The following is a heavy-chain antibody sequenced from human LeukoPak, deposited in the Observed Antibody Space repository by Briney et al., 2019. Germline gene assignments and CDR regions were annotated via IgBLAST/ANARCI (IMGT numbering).Heavy chain of an antibody. V-gene: IGHV3-21*01. D-gene: IGHD6-13*01. CDR1: GFTFSSYS. J-gene: IGHJ4*02. Sequence: NPGGSLRLSCAASGFTFSSYSMNWVRQAPGKGLEWVSSISSSSSYIYYADSVKGRFTISRDNAKNSLYLQMNSLRAEDTAVYYCASTPREHSSSWYGDYWGQGTLVTVSS. CDR3: ASTPREHSSSWYGDY. CDR2: ISSSSSYI.